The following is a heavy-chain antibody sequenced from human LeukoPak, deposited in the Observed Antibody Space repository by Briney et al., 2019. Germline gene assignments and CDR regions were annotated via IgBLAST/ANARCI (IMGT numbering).Heavy chain of an antibody. J-gene: IGHJ4*02. CDR2: IYYSGST. CDR3: ARCRRLGAGFDY. Sequence: SETLSLTCTVSGGSISSYYRSWIRQPPGKGLEWIGYIYYSGSTNYNPSLKSRVTISVDTSKNQFSLKLSSVTAADTAVYYCARCRRLGAGFDYRGQGTLVTVSS. CDR1: GGSISSYY. V-gene: IGHV4-59*01. D-gene: IGHD6-19*01.